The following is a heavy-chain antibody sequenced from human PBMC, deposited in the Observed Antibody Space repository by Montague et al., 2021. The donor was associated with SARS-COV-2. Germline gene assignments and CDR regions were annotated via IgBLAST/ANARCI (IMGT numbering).Heavy chain of an antibody. CDR3: TRSLVDIISTISGYFDF. CDR2: IRRKTYGGTA. CDR1: GFNFGEFG. J-gene: IGHJ5*01. Sequence: SLRLSCAASGFNFGEFGISWVRQAPGQGPEWIGFIRRKTYGGTAEYAASVKGRFTISRDDSKNIAYLQMDNLKIDDTAMYYCTRSLVDIISTISGYFDFWGQGVLVTVSS. D-gene: IGHD5/OR15-5a*01. V-gene: IGHV3-49*04.